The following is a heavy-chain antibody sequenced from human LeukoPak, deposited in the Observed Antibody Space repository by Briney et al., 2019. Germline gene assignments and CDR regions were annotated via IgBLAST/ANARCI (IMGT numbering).Heavy chain of an antibody. CDR3: AKTYYYDSSGYGGAFDI. V-gene: IGHV3-9*01. D-gene: IGHD3-22*01. J-gene: IGHJ3*02. CDR1: GFTFDDYA. CDR2: ISWNSGSI. Sequence: GGSLRLSCAASGFTFDDYAMHWVRQAPGKGLEWVSGISWNSGSIGYADSVKGRFTISRDNAKNSLYLQMNSLRAEDTAVYYCAKTYYYDSSGYGGAFDIWGQGTMVTVSS.